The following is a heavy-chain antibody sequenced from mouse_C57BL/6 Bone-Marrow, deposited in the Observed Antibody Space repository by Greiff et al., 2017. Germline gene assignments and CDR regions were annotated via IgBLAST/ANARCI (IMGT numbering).Heavy chain of an antibody. D-gene: IGHD2-1*01. J-gene: IGHJ3*01. Sequence: EVQLVESGGGLVKPGGSLKLSCAASGFTFSSYAMSWVRQTPEKRLEWVATISDGGSYTYYPDNVKGRFTISRDNAKNNLYLQMSHLKSEDTAMYYCARAGGNYGFAYWGQGTLVTVSA. CDR2: ISDGGSYT. V-gene: IGHV5-4*01. CDR1: GFTFSSYA. CDR3: ARAGGNYGFAY.